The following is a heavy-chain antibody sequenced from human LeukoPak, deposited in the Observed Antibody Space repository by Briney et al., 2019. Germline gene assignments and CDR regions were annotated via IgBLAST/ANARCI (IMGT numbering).Heavy chain of an antibody. D-gene: IGHD2-15*01. CDR1: GGSISSSSYY. V-gene: IGHV4-39*07. CDR3: ARIIRDIVVVVAAPYYYYYMDV. CDR2: IYYSGST. J-gene: IGHJ6*03. Sequence: SETLSLTCTVSGGSISSSSYYWGWIRQPPGKGLEWIGSIYYSGSTYYNPSLKSRVTISVDTSKNQFSLKLSSVTAADTAVYYCARIIRDIVVVVAAPYYYYYMDVWGKGTTVTVSS.